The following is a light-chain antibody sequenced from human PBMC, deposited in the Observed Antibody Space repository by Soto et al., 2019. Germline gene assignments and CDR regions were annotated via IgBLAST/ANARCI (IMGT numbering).Light chain of an antibody. CDR3: QQSYSNPYT. J-gene: IGKJ2*01. Sequence: EIVMAQSPATLSVSPGGRATLSCRASQSISDTLAWYQQKPGQAPSLLVYAASSLQSGVPSRFSGSGSGTDFTLTISSLQPEDFATYYCQQSYSNPYTFGQGTKVDIK. CDR1: QSISDT. CDR2: AAS. V-gene: IGKV3-15*01.